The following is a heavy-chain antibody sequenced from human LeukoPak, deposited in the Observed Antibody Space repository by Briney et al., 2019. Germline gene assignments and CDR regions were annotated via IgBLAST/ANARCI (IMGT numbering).Heavy chain of an antibody. Sequence: TGGSLRLSCAASGFIVNSYAMSWVRQAPGKGLAWVSLIYSDGVTQYADSVKGRFTISRDNSKNTLYLQMNSLRAEDTAVYYCAKEYSSSPPLDYWGQGTLVTVSS. D-gene: IGHD6-6*01. J-gene: IGHJ4*02. CDR2: IYSDGVT. CDR1: GFIVNSYA. V-gene: IGHV3-53*01. CDR3: AKEYSSSPPLDY.